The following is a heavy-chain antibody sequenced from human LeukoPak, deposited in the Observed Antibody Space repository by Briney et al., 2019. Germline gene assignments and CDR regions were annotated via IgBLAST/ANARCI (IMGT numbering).Heavy chain of an antibody. D-gene: IGHD6-19*01. V-gene: IGHV3-7*01. CDR2: IKQDGSEK. J-gene: IGHJ5*02. Sequence: GGSLRLSCAASGFTSSSYWMSWVRQAPGKGLEWVANIKQDGSEKYYVDSVKGRFTISRDNAKNSLYLQMNSLRAEDTAVYYCARDPDSGWSTNWFDPWGQGTLVTVSS. CDR1: GFTSSSYW. CDR3: ARDPDSGWSTNWFDP.